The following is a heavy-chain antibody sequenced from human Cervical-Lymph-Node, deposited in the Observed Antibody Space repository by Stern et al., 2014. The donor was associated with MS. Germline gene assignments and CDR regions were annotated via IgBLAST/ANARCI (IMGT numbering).Heavy chain of an antibody. V-gene: IGHV3-30*01. CDR3: ARVWTTFSVHYYYGMDV. CDR1: GFTLSSYA. CDR2: ISYDGSDK. J-gene: IGHJ6*02. D-gene: IGHD2/OR15-2a*01. Sequence: VQLVESGGGVVQPGRSLRLSCAASGFTLSSYALHWVRQAPGKGLAGVAVISYDGSDKYYANSVKGRFTISRDNSKNTLDLQMNSLRPEDTAVYYCARVWTTFSVHYYYGMDVWGQGTTVTVSS.